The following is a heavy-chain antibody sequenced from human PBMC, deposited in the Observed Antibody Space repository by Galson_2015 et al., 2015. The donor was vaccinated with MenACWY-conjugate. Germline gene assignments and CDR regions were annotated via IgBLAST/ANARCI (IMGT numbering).Heavy chain of an antibody. J-gene: IGHJ3*01. CDR1: SGSIRPYY. CDR3: ASHYSSPPSEAFDF. CDR2: IYYSGSS. Sequence: SLNCTVSSGSIRPYYWSWIRRPPGTGLEWIGHIYYSGSSNYNTSLKSRVTMSVDTSKNQISLHLRSVTAADTAVYFCASHYSSPPSEAFDFWGQGTTVIISS. D-gene: IGHD2-21*01. V-gene: IGHV4-59*01.